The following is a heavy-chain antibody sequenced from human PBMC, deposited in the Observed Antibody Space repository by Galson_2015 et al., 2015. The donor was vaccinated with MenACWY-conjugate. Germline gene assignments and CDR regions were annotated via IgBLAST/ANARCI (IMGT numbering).Heavy chain of an antibody. CDR2: IKPDGSEK. CDR1: GFSFSIYW. CDR3: VRARGSDY. V-gene: IGHV3-7*03. Sequence: SLRLSCAASGFSFSIYWMTWVRQAPGKGLEWVANIKPDGSEKYSVDSVKGRFTISRDNTKNSLYLQMNSLRAEDTAVYYCVRARGSDYWGQGTLVTVSS. J-gene: IGHJ4*02.